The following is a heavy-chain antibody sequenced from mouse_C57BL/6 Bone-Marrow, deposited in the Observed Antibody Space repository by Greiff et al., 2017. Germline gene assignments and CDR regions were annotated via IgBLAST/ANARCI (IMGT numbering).Heavy chain of an antibody. Sequence: VQLQQSGAELARPGASVKLSCKASGYTFTSYGISWVKQRTGQGLEWIGEIYPRSGNTYYNEKFKGKATLTADKSSSTAYMELRSLTSEDSAVYFCARSYYYGSSYGCFDVWGTGTTVTVSS. CDR3: ARSYYYGSSYGCFDV. V-gene: IGHV1-81*01. D-gene: IGHD1-1*01. J-gene: IGHJ1*03. CDR2: IYPRSGNT. CDR1: GYTFTSYG.